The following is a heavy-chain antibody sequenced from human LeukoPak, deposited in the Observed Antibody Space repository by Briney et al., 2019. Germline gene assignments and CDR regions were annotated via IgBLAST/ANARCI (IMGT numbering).Heavy chain of an antibody. CDR3: ARSQSPYYYGSGGMDV. V-gene: IGHV3-30*03. D-gene: IGHD3-10*01. J-gene: IGHJ6*02. CDR2: ISYDGSNK. CDR1: GFTFSNYG. Sequence: PGRSLRPSCAASGFTFSNYGMHWVRQAPGKGLEWVAVISYDGSNKYYTDSVKGRFTISRDNSKNTLYLQMNSLRAGDTAVYYCARSQSPYYYGSGGMDVWGQGTTVTVSS.